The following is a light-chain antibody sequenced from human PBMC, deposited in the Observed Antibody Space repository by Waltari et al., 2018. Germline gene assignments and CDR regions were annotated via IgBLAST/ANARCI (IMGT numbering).Light chain of an antibody. Sequence: QSVLTQPPSASGTPGQRVTISCSGSYSNIGRNAVNWYQQLPETAPKLLIYTDNRRPSGFPDRFSGSKSGTAASLAISGLQSEDEADYHCATWDDSLNAWVFGGGTKVTVL. V-gene: IGLV1-44*01. J-gene: IGLJ3*02. CDR1: YSNIGRNA. CDR3: ATWDDSLNAWV. CDR2: TDN.